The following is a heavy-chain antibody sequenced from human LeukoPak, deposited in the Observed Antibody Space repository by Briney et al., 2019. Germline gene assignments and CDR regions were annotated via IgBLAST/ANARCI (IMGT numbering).Heavy chain of an antibody. CDR3: ARVAGSSWEYFDY. J-gene: IGHJ4*02. CDR1: GFTFSSYD. CDR2: ISYDGSNK. V-gene: IGHV3-30*03. D-gene: IGHD6-13*01. Sequence: GGTLRLSCAASGFTFSSYDMSWVRQAPGKGLEWVAVISYDGSNKYYADSVKGRFTISRDNSKNTLYLQMNSLRAEDTAVYFCARVAGSSWEYFDYWGQGTLVTVSS.